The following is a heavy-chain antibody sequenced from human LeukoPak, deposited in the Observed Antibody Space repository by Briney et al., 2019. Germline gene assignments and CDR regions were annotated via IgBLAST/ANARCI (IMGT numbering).Heavy chain of an antibody. V-gene: IGHV3-23*01. Sequence: GGSLRLSCAASEFTFTNYAMSWVRQAPGKGLEWVSSISDSGDTTYYADSVKGRFTISRDKSKNTLYLQMKSLSAEDTAVYYCARLYDSSGYYTTVAFDSWGQGTLVTVSS. CDR2: ISDSGDTT. CDR1: EFTFTNYA. D-gene: IGHD3-22*01. J-gene: IGHJ4*02. CDR3: ARLYDSSGYYTTVAFDS.